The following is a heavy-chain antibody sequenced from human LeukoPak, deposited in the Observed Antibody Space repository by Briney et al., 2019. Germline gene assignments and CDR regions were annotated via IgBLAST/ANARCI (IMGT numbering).Heavy chain of an antibody. V-gene: IGHV3-7*01. CDR3: ASQYSSGWY. J-gene: IGHJ4*02. Sequence: GGSLRLSCAASGFTFSSYWMSWVRQAPGKGLEWVANIKQDGSEKYYVDSVKGRFTISRDNAKNSLYLQMNSLRAEDTAVHSCASQYSSGWYWGQGTLVTVSS. CDR1: GFTFSSYW. D-gene: IGHD6-19*01. CDR2: IKQDGSEK.